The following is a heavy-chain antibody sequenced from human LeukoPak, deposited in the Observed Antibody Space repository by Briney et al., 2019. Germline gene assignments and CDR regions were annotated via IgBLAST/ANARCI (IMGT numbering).Heavy chain of an antibody. V-gene: IGHV1-58*02. D-gene: IGHD3-22*01. CDR2: IVVGSGNT. CDR3: AATVRPSITMIVVAPDY. Sequence: SVKVSCKASGFTFTSSAMQWVRQARGQRLEWIGWIVVGSGNTNYAQKSQERVTITRDMSTSTAYMELSSLRSEDTAVYYCAATVRPSITMIVVAPDYWGQGTLVTVSS. J-gene: IGHJ4*02. CDR1: GFTFTSSA.